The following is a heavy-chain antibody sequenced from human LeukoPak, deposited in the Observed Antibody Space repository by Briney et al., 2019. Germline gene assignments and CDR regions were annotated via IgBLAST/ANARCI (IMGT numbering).Heavy chain of an antibody. V-gene: IGHV3-7*01. J-gene: IGHJ4*02. D-gene: IGHD5-24*01. CDR3: ARDGEMPTIYFDY. Sequence: PGGSLRLSCAVSGFTFSSHWMSWVRQAPGKGLKWVANIKQDGSEKYYVDSVKGRFTISRDNAKKSLFLQMNSLRAEDTAVYYCARDGEMPTIYFDYWGQGTLVTVSS. CDR1: GFTFSSHW. CDR2: IKQDGSEK.